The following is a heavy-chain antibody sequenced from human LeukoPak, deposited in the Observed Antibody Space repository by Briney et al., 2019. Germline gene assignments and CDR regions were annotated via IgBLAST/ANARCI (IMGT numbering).Heavy chain of an antibody. CDR2: IYTSGST. J-gene: IGHJ4*02. V-gene: IGHV4-4*07. CDR1: GSSISSYY. D-gene: IGHD2-15*01. CDR3: ALGYCSGGSCVPIDY. Sequence: SETLSLTCTVSGSSISSYYWSWIRQPAGKGLEWIGRIYTSGSTNYNPSLKSRVTMSVDTSKNQFSLKLSSVTAADTAVYYCALGYCSGGSCVPIDYWGQGTLVTVSS.